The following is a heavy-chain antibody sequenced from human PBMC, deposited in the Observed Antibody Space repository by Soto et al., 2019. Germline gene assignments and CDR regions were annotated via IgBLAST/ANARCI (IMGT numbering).Heavy chain of an antibody. J-gene: IGHJ4*02. Sequence: SGPTLVNPTQTLTLTCTSSRFSLSTSGVGVGWIRQPPGKALEWLALIYWNDDKRYSPSLKSRLTITKDTSKNQVVLTMTNMDPVDTATYYCARSELRYFDWLFNGDYFDYWGQGTLVTVSS. CDR2: IYWNDDK. CDR1: RFSLSTSGVG. CDR3: ARSELRYFDWLFNGDYFDY. D-gene: IGHD3-9*01. V-gene: IGHV2-5*01.